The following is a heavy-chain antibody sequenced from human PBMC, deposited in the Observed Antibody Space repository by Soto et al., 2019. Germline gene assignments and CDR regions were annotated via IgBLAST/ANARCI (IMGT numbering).Heavy chain of an antibody. V-gene: IGHV4-30-4*01. Sequence: SETLSLTCTVSGGSISSGDYYWSWIRQPPGKGLEWIGYIYYSGSTYYNPSLKSRVTISVDTSKNQFSLKLSSVTAADTAVYYCARALEVVVVAATGRWFDPWGQGTLVTVSS. D-gene: IGHD2-15*01. CDR3: ARALEVVVVAATGRWFDP. CDR1: GGSISSGDYY. CDR2: IYYSGST. J-gene: IGHJ5*02.